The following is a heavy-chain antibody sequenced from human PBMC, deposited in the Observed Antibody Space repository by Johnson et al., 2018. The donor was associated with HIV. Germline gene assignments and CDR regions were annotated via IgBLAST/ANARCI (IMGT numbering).Heavy chain of an antibody. J-gene: IGHJ3*02. CDR2: ISYDASTN. CDR1: GFTFSSYA. Sequence: QVQLVESGGGVAQPGRSLRLSCAASGFTFSSYAMHWVRQAPGKGLEWVAVISYDASTNYYADSVKGRFTISRDTSKNTLYLQMNSLRAEDTAVSYGAQDGTLRAFDIWGQGTMVTVSS. CDR3: AQDGTLRAFDI. V-gene: IGHV3-30-3*02.